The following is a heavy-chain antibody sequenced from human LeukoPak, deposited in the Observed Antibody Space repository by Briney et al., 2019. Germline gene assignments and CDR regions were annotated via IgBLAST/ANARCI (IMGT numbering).Heavy chain of an antibody. V-gene: IGHV1-2*02. CDR3: ARDLFYSVSGTYYNVGRVFNY. CDR2: INPNSGGT. CDR1: GYTFTGYY. Sequence: ASVKVSCKASGYTFTGYYMHWVRQAPGQGLEWMGWINPNSGGTNYAQKFQGRVTMTRDTSITTAYMELTSPRSDDTVVYYCARDLFYSVSGTYYNVGRVFNYWGQGTLVTVSS. J-gene: IGHJ4*02. D-gene: IGHD3-10*01.